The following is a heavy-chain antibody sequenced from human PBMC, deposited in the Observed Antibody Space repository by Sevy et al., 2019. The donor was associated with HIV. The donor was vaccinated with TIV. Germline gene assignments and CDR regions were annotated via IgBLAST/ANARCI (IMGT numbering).Heavy chain of an antibody. CDR3: ARETEGGYEP. Sequence: ETLSLTCAASGFTVSYNYISWVRQAPGKGLEWVSAIYAGGNTYHAESVKGRFTISRDSSKNTVYLQMNSLGVGDTAVYYCARETEGGYEPWGQGTLVTVSS. V-gene: IGHV3-53*01. CDR2: IYAGGNT. D-gene: IGHD1-26*01. J-gene: IGHJ5*02. CDR1: GFTVSYNY.